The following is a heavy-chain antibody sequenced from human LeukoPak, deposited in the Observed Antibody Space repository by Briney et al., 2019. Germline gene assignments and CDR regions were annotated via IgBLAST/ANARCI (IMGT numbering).Heavy chain of an antibody. Sequence: SETLSLTCAVYGGSFSGYYWSWIRQPPGKGLEWIGEINHSGSTNYNPSLKSRVTISVDTSKNQFSLKLSSVTAADTAAYYCAEGGNSDAFDIWGQGTMVIVSS. J-gene: IGHJ3*02. CDR3: AEGGNSDAFDI. CDR2: INHSGST. D-gene: IGHD4-23*01. CDR1: GGSFSGYY. V-gene: IGHV4-34*01.